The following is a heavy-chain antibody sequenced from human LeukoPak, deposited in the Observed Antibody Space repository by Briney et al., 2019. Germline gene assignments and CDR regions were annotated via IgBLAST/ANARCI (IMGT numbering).Heavy chain of an antibody. CDR2: ISGSGGST. CDR1: GFTFSSYG. J-gene: IGHJ4*02. D-gene: IGHD6-19*01. Sequence: GGSLRLSCAASGFTFSSYGMSWVRQAPGKGLEWVSTISGSGGSTYYADSVKGRFTISRDNSKNTLYLQMNSLRAEDTAVYYCAKAPPRGWLGRGWDYWGQGTLVTVSS. V-gene: IGHV3-23*01. CDR3: AKAPPRGWLGRGWDY.